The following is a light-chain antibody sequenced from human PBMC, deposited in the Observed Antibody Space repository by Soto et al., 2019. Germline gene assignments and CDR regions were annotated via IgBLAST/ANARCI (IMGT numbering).Light chain of an antibody. CDR2: WAS. V-gene: IGKV4-1*01. Sequence: DIVMTQSPDSLAVSLGERATINCKSSQSVLYSSNNKNYLAWYQQKPGQPPTLLIYWASTRESGVPDRFSGSGSGTDFTVTISSLQAEDVAVYYCQQYYSTPYTFGQGTKLEIK. J-gene: IGKJ2*01. CDR1: QSVLYSSNNKNY. CDR3: QQYYSTPYT.